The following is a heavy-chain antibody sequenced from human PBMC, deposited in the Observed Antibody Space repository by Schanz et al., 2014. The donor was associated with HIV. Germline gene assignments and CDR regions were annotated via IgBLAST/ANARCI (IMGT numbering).Heavy chain of an antibody. J-gene: IGHJ4*02. CDR2: ISYDGKYK. D-gene: IGHD6-19*01. CDR3: ARGHTSGLFQGGPDS. V-gene: IGHV3-30*03. CDR1: GFTFNSYG. Sequence: QVQVVESGGGVVQPERSLRLSCAASGFTFNSYGMLWVRQAPGKGLEWVALISYDGKYKFYGDFVKGRFTISRDNSKNTLYLQMDSLRSEDTAVYYCARGHTSGLFQGGPDSWGQGTLVTVSS.